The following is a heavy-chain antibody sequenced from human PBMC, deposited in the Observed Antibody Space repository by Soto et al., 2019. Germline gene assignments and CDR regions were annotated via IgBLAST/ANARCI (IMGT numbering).Heavy chain of an antibody. CDR2: IYSKEGRI. D-gene: IGHD4-17*01. Sequence: QVQLVQSGPEVQKPGASVKVSCKASGYMFNNYGISWVRQAPGQGLEWMGWIYSKEGRINFAQKFQGRVTLTTDPSTSTAYVELGSLRFDDSAVYFCARDIDYDIDYWGQGTLVTVS. CDR3: ARDIDYDIDY. CDR1: GYMFNNYG. J-gene: IGHJ4*02. V-gene: IGHV1-18*01.